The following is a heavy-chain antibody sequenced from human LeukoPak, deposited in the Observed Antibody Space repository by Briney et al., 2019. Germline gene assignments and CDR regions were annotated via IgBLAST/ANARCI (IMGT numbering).Heavy chain of an antibody. CDR3: ARTGGSGWFDF. CDR1: GDSVSSNSAA. J-gene: IGHJ4*02. CDR2: TYYRSKWYN. Sequence: SQTLSLTCAISGDSVSSNSAAWNWITQSPSRGLEWVGRTYYRSKWYNDYALSVKSRITINPDTSKKQFSHQLNSVTPEDTAVYYWARTGGSGWFDFWGQGTLVTVSS. D-gene: IGHD6-19*01. V-gene: IGHV6-1*01.